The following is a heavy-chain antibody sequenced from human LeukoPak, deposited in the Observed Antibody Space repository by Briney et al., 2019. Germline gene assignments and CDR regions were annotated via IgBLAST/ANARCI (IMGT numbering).Heavy chain of an antibody. CDR3: AKDDNYSGWYPYPDY. V-gene: IGHV3-23*01. CDR1: GFTFSSYA. CDR2: ISGSGGST. Sequence: GGSLRLSCAASGFTFSSYAMSWVRQAPGKGLEWVSAISGSGGSTYYADSVKGRFTISRDSSKNTLYLQMNSLRAEDTAVYYCAKDDNYSGWYPYPDYWGQGTLVTVSS. J-gene: IGHJ4*02. D-gene: IGHD6-19*01.